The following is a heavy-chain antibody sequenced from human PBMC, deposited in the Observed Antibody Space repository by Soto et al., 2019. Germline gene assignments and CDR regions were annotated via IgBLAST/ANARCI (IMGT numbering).Heavy chain of an antibody. D-gene: IGHD3-22*01. Sequence: GGSLRLSCSASGFTFSSYAMHWVRQAPGKGLEYVSAISSNGGSTYYADSVKGRFTISRDNSKNTLYLQMSSLRAEDTAVYYCVKDCPACYYYDSSGYYSNHDAFDIWGQGTMVTVSS. J-gene: IGHJ3*02. CDR3: VKDCPACYYYDSSGYYSNHDAFDI. CDR2: ISSNGGST. CDR1: GFTFSSYA. V-gene: IGHV3-64D*08.